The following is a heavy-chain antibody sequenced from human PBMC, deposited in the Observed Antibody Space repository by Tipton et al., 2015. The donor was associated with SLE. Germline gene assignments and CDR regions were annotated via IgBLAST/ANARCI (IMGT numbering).Heavy chain of an antibody. D-gene: IGHD3-3*01. Sequence: SLRLSCAASGFTFSSYAMHWVRQAPGKGLEWVAVISYDGSNKYYADSVKGRFTISRDNSKNTLYLQMNSLRAEDTAVYYCARRTIFGVASLYYFDYWGQGTLVTVSS. J-gene: IGHJ4*02. CDR2: ISYDGSNK. CDR3: ARRTIFGVASLYYFDY. V-gene: IGHV3-30*04. CDR1: GFTFSSYA.